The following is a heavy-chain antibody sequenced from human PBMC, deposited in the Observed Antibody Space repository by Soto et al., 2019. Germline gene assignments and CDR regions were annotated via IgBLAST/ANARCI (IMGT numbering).Heavy chain of an antibody. J-gene: IGHJ4*02. CDR2: ISWEGGSI. D-gene: IGHD5-12*01. CDR1: GFTFNNYA. Sequence: EVQLVESGGDLVQPGRSLRLSCSASGFTFNNYAMQWVRQAPGKGLEWVSGISWEGGSIGYADSVKGRFTISRDNAKNSLYLEMNSLRSEDMALYYCAKDHDEDFGYDLDYFYYWGQGTLVTVSS. V-gene: IGHV3-9*03. CDR3: AKDHDEDFGYDLDYFYY.